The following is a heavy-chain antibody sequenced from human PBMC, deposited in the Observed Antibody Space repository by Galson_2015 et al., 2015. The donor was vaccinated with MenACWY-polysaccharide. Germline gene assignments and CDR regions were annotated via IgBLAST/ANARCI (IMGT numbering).Heavy chain of an antibody. Sequence: SLRLFCAASGLTFAISDMTWGRQAPGKGLEWVSSVSGRSGGTHYADSVKGRFTISRDTSKNTLYLQMNSLRAEDTAIYYCVAGLRQPSAWGRGILVTVSS. D-gene: IGHD4-17*01. V-gene: IGHV3-23*01. CDR3: VAGLRQPSA. CDR1: GLTFAISD. CDR2: VSGRSGGT. J-gene: IGHJ5*02.